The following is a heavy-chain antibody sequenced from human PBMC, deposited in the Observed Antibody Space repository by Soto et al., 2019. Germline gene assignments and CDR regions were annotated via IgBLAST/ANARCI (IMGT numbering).Heavy chain of an antibody. CDR1: GYTFTSYG. CDR3: ARAPTVTTSSWYE. J-gene: IGHJ4*02. D-gene: IGHD4-17*01. Sequence: VASVKVSCKVSGYTFTSYGISWVRQAPGQGLEWMGWISAYNGNTNYAQKLQGRVTMTTDTSTSTAYMELRSLRSDDTAVYYCARAPTVTTSSWYEWGQGTLVTFSS. CDR2: ISAYNGNT. V-gene: IGHV1-18*04.